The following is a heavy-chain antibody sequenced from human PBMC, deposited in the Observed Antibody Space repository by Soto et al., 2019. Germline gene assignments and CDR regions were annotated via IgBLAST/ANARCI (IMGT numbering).Heavy chain of an antibody. CDR1: GGSISSYY. Sequence: PSETLSLTCTVSGGSISSYYWSWIRQPPWKGLEWIGYIYYSGSTNYNPSLKSRVTISVDTSKNQFSLKLSSVTAADTAVYYCARDSPLYGSGSSVYGMDVWGQGTTVTVSS. CDR2: IYYSGST. D-gene: IGHD3-10*01. V-gene: IGHV4-59*01. CDR3: ARDSPLYGSGSSVYGMDV. J-gene: IGHJ6*02.